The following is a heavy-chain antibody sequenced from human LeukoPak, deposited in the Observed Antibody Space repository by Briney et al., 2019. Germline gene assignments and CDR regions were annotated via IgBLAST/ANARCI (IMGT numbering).Heavy chain of an antibody. CDR2: IYTSGST. J-gene: IGHJ6*03. Sequence: PSETLSLTCTVFGGSISSGSYYWSWIRQPAGKGLEWIGRIYTSGSTNYNPSLKSRVTISVDTSKNQFSLKLSSVTAADTAVYYCARGGDGLYYYYYYMDVWGKGTTVTISS. CDR3: ARGGDGLYYYYYYMDV. V-gene: IGHV4-61*02. D-gene: IGHD5-24*01. CDR1: GGSISSGSYY.